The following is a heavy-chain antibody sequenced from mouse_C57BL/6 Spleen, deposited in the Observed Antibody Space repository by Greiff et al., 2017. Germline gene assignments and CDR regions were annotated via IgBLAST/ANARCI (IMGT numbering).Heavy chain of an antibody. CDR1: GYTFTSYW. CDR2: IYPSDSET. D-gene: IGHD2-4*01. CDR3: ARATLYDYDSAWFAY. V-gene: IGHV1-61*01. J-gene: IGHJ3*01. Sequence: VQLQQPGAELVRPGSSVKLSCKASGYTFTSYWLDWVKQRPGQGLEWIGNIYPSDSETHYNQKFKDKATLTVDKSSSTAYMQLSSLTSEDSAVYYCARATLYDYDSAWFAYGGQGTLVTVSA.